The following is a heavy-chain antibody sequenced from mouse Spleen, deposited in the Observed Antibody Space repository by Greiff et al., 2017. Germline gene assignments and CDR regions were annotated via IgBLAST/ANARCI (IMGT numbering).Heavy chain of an antibody. CDR1: GYTFTDYN. D-gene: IGHD2-14*01. CDR2: INPNNGGT. V-gene: IGHV1-22*01. J-gene: IGHJ4*01. CDR3: ARKAYYRYDGYAMDY. Sequence: VQLQQSGPELVKPGASVKMSCKASGYTFTDYNMHWVKQSHGKSLEWIGYINPNNGGTSYNQKFKGKATLTVNKSSSTAYMELRSLTSEDSAVYYCARKAYYRYDGYAMDYWGQGTSVTVSS.